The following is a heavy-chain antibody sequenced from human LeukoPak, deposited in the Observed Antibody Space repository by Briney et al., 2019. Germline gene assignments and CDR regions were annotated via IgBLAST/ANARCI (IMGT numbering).Heavy chain of an antibody. CDR3: ARQLHPPGIAAAGIILDY. CDR2: IYPGDSDT. Sequence: GESLKISCKGSGYSFTSYWIGWVRQMPGKGLEWMGIIYPGDSDTRYSPSFQGQVTISADKSISTAYLQWSSLKASDTAMYYCARQLHPPGIAAAGIILDYWGQGTLVTVSS. V-gene: IGHV5-51*01. J-gene: IGHJ4*02. CDR1: GYSFTSYW. D-gene: IGHD6-13*01.